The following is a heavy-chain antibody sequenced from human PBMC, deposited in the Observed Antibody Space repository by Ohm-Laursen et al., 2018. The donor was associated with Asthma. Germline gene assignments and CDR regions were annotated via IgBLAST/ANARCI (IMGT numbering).Heavy chain of an antibody. CDR1: GFTFSSYG. CDR3: ARDQAVVVTFPDY. Sequence: SSLRLSCAASGFTFSSYGMHWVRQAPGKGLEWVAVISYDGSNKYYADSVKGRFTISRDNSKNTLYLQMNSLRAEDTAVYYCARDQAVVVTFPDYWGQGTLVTVSS. D-gene: IGHD3-22*01. CDR2: ISYDGSNK. J-gene: IGHJ4*02. V-gene: IGHV3-30*03.